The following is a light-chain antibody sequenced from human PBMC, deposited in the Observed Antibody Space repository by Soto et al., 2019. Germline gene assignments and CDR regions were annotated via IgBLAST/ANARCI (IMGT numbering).Light chain of an antibody. V-gene: IGKV1-5*01. J-gene: IGKJ2*01. CDR3: QQYNSYPGYT. Sequence: DIQMTQSPSTLSASVGDRVTITCRASQSISSWLAWYQQKPGKAPKLLIYDASSLESGVPSRFSGSGSGTEFTLTISSLQPDDFATYYCQQYNSYPGYTFGQGTKLETK. CDR1: QSISSW. CDR2: DAS.